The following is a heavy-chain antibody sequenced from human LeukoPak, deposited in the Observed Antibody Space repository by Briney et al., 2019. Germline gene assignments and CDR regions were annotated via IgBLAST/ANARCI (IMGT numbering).Heavy chain of an antibody. V-gene: IGHV1-24*01. J-gene: IGHJ6*03. Sequence: GASVKVSCKVSGYTLTELSMHWVRQAPGKGLEWMGGFDPEDGETIYAQKFQGRVTITADESTSTAYMELSSLRSEDTAVYYCARGVVTMYYYYMDVWGKGTTVTISS. CDR2: FDPEDGET. CDR3: ARGVVTMYYYYMDV. CDR1: GYTLTELS. D-gene: IGHD3-3*01.